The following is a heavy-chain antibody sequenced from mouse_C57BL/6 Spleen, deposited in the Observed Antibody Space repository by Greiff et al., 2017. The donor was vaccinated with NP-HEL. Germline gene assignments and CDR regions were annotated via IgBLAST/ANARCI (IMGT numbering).Heavy chain of an antibody. J-gene: IGHJ4*01. V-gene: IGHV1-74*01. Sequence: QVHVKQPGAELVKPGASVKVSCKASGYTFTSYWMRWVKQRPGQGLEWIGRIHPSDSDTNYNQKFKGKATLTVDKSSSTAYMQLSSLTSEDSAVYYCATAGDGYYYYYAMDYWGQGTSVTVSS. D-gene: IGHD2-3*01. CDR1: GYTFTSYW. CDR2: IHPSDSDT. CDR3: ATAGDGYYYYYAMDY.